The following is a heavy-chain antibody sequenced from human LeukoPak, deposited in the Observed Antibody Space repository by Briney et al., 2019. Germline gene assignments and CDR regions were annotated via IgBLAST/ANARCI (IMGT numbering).Heavy chain of an antibody. CDR1: GYSFTSYW. CDR3: ARQYQLPLHYYYYGMDV. D-gene: IGHD2-2*01. Sequence: GESLKISCKGSGYSFTSYWIGRVRQMPGKGLEWMGIIYPGDSDTRYSPSFQGQVTISADKSISTAYLQWSSLKASDTAMYYCARQYQLPLHYYYYGMDVWGQGTTVTVSS. V-gene: IGHV5-51*01. J-gene: IGHJ6*02. CDR2: IYPGDSDT.